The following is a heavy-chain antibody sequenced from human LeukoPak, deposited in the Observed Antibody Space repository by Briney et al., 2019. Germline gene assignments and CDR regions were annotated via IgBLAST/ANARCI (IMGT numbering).Heavy chain of an antibody. D-gene: IGHD3-3*01. CDR2: IDTNTGNP. Sequence: ASVKVSCKASGYTFTAYPMNWVRQAPGQGLEWMGWIDTNTGNPTYAQGFTGRFVSSLDTSVTTAYLQITSLKGTAVYFCARDGVGQDAFDIWGQGTMVTVSS. CDR3: ARDGVGQDAFDI. V-gene: IGHV7-4-1*02. J-gene: IGHJ3*02. CDR1: GYTFTAYP.